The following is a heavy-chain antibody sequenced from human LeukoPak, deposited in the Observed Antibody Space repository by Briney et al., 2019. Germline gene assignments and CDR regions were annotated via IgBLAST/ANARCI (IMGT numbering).Heavy chain of an antibody. CDR2: INSGWNT. V-gene: IGHV3-66*02. CDR3: ARDPSNPTAFDY. CDR1: GFTVSDTY. D-gene: IGHD6-6*01. J-gene: IGHJ4*02. Sequence: GGSLRLSCAASGFTVSDTYMSWVRQAPGKGLEWVSFINSGWNTHYADAVEGRFTISRDSSKNTLYLQMNSLRAEDTAVYYCARDPSNPTAFDYWGQGTLVTVSS.